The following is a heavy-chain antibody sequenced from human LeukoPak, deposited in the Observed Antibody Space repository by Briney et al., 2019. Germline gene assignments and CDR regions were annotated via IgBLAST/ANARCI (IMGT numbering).Heavy chain of an antibody. V-gene: IGHV3-23*01. Sequence: GGSLRLSCAASGFTFSSYAMSWVRQAPGKGLEWVSAISGSGGSTYYADSVKGRFTISRDNSKNMLYLQMNSLRAEDTAVYYCAKAVENDHPANWFDPWGQGTLVTVSS. CDR3: AKAVENDHPANWFDP. D-gene: IGHD1-1*01. J-gene: IGHJ5*02. CDR1: GFTFSSYA. CDR2: ISGSGGST.